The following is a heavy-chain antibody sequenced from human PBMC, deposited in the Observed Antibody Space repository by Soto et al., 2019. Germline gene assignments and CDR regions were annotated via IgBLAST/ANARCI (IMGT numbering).Heavy chain of an antibody. J-gene: IGHJ3*02. Sequence: ASVKVSCKASGYTFTSNGISWVRQAPGQGLEWMGWISAYNGNIHYAQNLQGRVTMTTDTSTSTAYMELRSLRSDDTAVYYCARETSGSQPADDAFDIWGQGTMVTVSS. CDR3: ARETSGSQPADDAFDI. V-gene: IGHV1-18*01. CDR2: ISAYNGNI. CDR1: GYTFTSNG. D-gene: IGHD1-26*01.